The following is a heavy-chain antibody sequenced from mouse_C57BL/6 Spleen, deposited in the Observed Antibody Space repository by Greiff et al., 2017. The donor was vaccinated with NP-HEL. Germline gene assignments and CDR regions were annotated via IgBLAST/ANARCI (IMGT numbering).Heavy chain of an antibody. D-gene: IGHD1-1*01. J-gene: IGHJ4*01. CDR2: IWSGGST. CDR3: ARKGNYYGSNAMDY. Sequence: QVQLKESGPGLVQPSQSLSITCTVSGFSLTSYGVHWVRQSPGKGLEWLGVIWSGGSTDYNAAFISRLSISKDNSKSQVFFKMNSLQADDTAIYYCARKGNYYGSNAMDYWGQGTSVTVSS. CDR1: GFSLTSYG. V-gene: IGHV2-2*01.